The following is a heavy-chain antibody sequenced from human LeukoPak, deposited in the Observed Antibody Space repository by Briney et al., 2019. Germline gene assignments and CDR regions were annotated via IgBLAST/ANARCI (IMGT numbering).Heavy chain of an antibody. CDR1: GYTFTGYY. CDR2: INPNSGGT. Sequence: GASVKVSCKASGYTFTGYYMHWVRQAPGQGLEWMGWINPNSGGTNYAQKFQGRVTMTGDTSISTAYMELSRLRSDDTAVYYCARGVLEWLFYCDYWGQGTLVTVSS. V-gene: IGHV1-2*02. J-gene: IGHJ4*02. CDR3: ARGVLEWLFYCDY. D-gene: IGHD3-3*01.